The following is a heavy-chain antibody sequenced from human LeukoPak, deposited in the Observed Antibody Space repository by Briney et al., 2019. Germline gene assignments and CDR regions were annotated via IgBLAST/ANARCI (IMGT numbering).Heavy chain of an antibody. D-gene: IGHD3-3*01. J-gene: IGHJ6*03. CDR3: ARSNPPYYDFWSGYYRDYYRDV. CDR1: GYSISSGYF. Sequence: SETLSLTCAVSGYSISSGYFWGWIRQPPGKGLEWIGNIYHIASTYHNPSLKSRVTISVDTSKNQFSLKLSSVTAADTAVYYCARSNPPYYDFWSGYYRDYYRDVWGKGTTVTVSS. CDR2: IYHIAST. V-gene: IGHV4-38-2*01.